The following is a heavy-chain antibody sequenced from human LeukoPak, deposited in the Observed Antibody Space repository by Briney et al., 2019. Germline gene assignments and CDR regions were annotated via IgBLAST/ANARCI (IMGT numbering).Heavy chain of an antibody. Sequence: ASVKVSCKASGYTFTRSYLHWVRQAPGQGLEWMGIINPSGCSTSYAQKFQGRVTMTRDTSTSTVYMELSSLRSEDTAVYYCARDNYRDVGYWGQGTLVTVSS. CDR2: INPSGCST. CDR1: GYTFTRSY. J-gene: IGHJ4*02. CDR3: ARDNYRDVGY. D-gene: IGHD4-11*01. V-gene: IGHV1-46*01.